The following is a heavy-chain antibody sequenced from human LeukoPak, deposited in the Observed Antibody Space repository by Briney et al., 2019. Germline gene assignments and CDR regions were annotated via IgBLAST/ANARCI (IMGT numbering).Heavy chain of an antibody. CDR3: ARDAWDIVVVRAAALEFNWFDP. CDR1: GFTFSSYS. D-gene: IGHD2-2*01. Sequence: GGSLRLSCAASGFTFSSYSMNWVRQAPGKGLEWVSSISSSSSYIYYADSVKGRFTISRDNAKNSLYLQMNSLRAEDTAVYYCARDAWDIVVVRAAALEFNWFDPWGQGTLVTVSS. V-gene: IGHV3-21*01. CDR2: ISSSSSYI. J-gene: IGHJ5*02.